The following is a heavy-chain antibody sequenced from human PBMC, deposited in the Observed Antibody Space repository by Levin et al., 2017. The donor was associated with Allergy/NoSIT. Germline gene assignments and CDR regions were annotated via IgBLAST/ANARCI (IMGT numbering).Heavy chain of an antibody. J-gene: IGHJ4*02. CDR2: MRSKADSYAT. Sequence: GESLKISCAASGFTFSGSALHWVRQASGKGLEWVGRMRSKADSYATAYAASVKGRFTISRDDSKKTAYLQMNSLKTEDTAVYYCTTRIPDVDYWGQGTLVTVSS. CDR3: TTRIPDVDY. CDR1: GFTFSGSA. D-gene: IGHD6-13*01. V-gene: IGHV3-73*01.